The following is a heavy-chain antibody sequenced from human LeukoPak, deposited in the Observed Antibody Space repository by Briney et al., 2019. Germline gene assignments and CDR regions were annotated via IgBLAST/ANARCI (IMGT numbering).Heavy chain of an antibody. CDR1: GYSISSSYY. CDR3: ARSRMVAAADVNWFDP. D-gene: IGHD6-13*01. J-gene: IGHJ5*02. Sequence: SETLSVTCTVSGYSISSSYYWGWIRQPPGKGLEWIGSIFYSGSTYYNPSLNSRVTISVDTSKNQFSLKLSSVTAADTGVYYCARSRMVAAADVNWFDPWGQGTLVTVSS. CDR2: IFYSGST. V-gene: IGHV4-38-2*02.